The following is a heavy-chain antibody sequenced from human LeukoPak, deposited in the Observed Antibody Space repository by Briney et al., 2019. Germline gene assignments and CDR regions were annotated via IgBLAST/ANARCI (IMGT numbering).Heavy chain of an antibody. CDR3: ARDLYDSGGYSSPIDY. V-gene: IGHV3-21*01. Sequence: TPGGSLRLSCAASGFTFSSYGMHWVRQAPGKGLEWVSSISSSSSHIHSADSVKGRFTISRDNAKNSLYLQMNSLSAEDTAVYYCARDLYDSGGYSSPIDYWGQGTLVTVSS. CDR1: GFTFSSYG. J-gene: IGHJ4*02. CDR2: ISSSSSHI. D-gene: IGHD3-22*01.